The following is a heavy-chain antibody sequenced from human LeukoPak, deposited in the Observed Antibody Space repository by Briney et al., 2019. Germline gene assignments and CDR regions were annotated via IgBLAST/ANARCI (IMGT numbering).Heavy chain of an antibody. V-gene: IGHV4-39*01. CDR1: GGSISDASSITGSSAF. CDR3: ARHYYGSGSYYMSALDY. D-gene: IGHD3-10*01. Sequence: PSETLSLTCSVSGGSISDASSITGSSAFWGWIRQAPGKGLEWIGSIYYSGSTYYNPSLKSRVTISVDTSKNQFSLKLSSVTAADTAVYYCARHYYGSGSYYMSALDYWGQGTLVTVSS. CDR2: IYYSGST. J-gene: IGHJ4*02.